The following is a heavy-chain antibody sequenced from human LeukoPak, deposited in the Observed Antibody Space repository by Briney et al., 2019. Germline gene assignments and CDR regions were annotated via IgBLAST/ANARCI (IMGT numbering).Heavy chain of an antibody. CDR3: ARGRNFGGTYVDY. CDR1: GESFSDYY. V-gene: IGHV4-34*01. J-gene: IGHJ4*02. CDR2: ISDSGDI. Sequence: SETLSLTCAVYGESFSDYYWTWIRQPPGKGLEWIGEISDSGDINYNPPLKSRVTISIDTSKSRFSLKLNSVTAADAAVYFCARGRNFGGTYVDYWGQGTLLTVSS. D-gene: IGHD2-21*01.